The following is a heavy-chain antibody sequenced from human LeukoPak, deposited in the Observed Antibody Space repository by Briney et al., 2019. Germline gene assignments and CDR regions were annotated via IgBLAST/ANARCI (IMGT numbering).Heavy chain of an antibody. J-gene: IGHJ4*02. CDR2: IYYSGST. D-gene: IGHD5-18*01. V-gene: IGHV4-30-4*01. Sequence: SQTLSLTCTVSGGSISSGDYYWSWIRQPPGKGLEWIGYIYYSGSTYYNPSLKSRVTISVDTSENQFSLKLSSVTAADTAVYYCARGSGYSYGYFDYWGQGTLVTVSS. CDR3: ARGSGYSYGYFDY. CDR1: GGSISSGDYY.